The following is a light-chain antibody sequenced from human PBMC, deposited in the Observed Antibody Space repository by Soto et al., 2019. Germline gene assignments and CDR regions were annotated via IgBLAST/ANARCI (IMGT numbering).Light chain of an antibody. CDR1: QSVDGK. CDR2: GAS. V-gene: IGKV3-15*01. Sequence: EIVMTQSPVTLSVSPGERATLSCRASQSVDGKLAWYQQKPGQAPRLLIYGASTRATGIPARFSGSGSGTEFTLTISSLQSEDFAVYYCQQYAYRPPRTCGGGTMVDIK. CDR3: QQYAYRPPRT. J-gene: IGKJ4*01.